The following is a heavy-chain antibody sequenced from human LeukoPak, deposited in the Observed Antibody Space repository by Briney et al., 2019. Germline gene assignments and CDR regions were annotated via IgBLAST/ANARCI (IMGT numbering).Heavy chain of an antibody. J-gene: IGHJ4*02. Sequence: AASVKVSCKASGYTFTSYYMHWVRQAPGQGLEWMGIINPSGGSTSYAQKFQGRVTMTRDTSTSTVYMELSSLRSEDTAVYYCARDGRASGGDILTGYDLFYWGQGTLVTVSS. CDR3: ARDGRASGGDILTGYDLFY. CDR1: GYTFTSYY. D-gene: IGHD3-9*01. CDR2: INPSGGST. V-gene: IGHV1-46*01.